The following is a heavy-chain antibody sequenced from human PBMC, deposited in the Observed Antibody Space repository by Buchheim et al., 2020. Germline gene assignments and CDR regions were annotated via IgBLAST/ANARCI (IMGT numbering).Heavy chain of an antibody. V-gene: IGHV4-39*01. D-gene: IGHD3-10*01. CDR2: IYYGGST. CDR1: GGSISNSDSYY. J-gene: IGHJ6*03. CDR3: ARQITMVRGLTVNDYYYMDV. Sequence: QQQLQESGPGLVKPSETLSLTCTVSGGSISNSDSYYWGWIRQPPGKGLEWIGSIYYGGSTYYNPSLQSRVTIPVDTSKNQFSLNLSSVTAADTAVYYCARQITMVRGLTVNDYYYMDVWGKGTT.